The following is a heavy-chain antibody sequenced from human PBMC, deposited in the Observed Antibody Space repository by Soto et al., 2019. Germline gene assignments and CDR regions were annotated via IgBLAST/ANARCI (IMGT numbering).Heavy chain of an antibody. V-gene: IGHV4-39*02. CDR2: IYYSGST. CDR1: GGSISSSSYY. J-gene: IGHJ4*02. D-gene: IGHD1-26*01. Sequence: PSETLSLTCTVSGGSISSSSYYWGWIRQPPGKGLEWIGSIYYSGSTYYNPSLKSRVTISVDTSKNQFSLKLSSVTAADTAVYYCARDTFSGSYPYWGQGTLVTVSS. CDR3: ARDTFSGSYPY.